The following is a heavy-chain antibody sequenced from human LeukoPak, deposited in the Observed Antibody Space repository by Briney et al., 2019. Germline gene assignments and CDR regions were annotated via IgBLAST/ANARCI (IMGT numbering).Heavy chain of an antibody. CDR1: GGSISSYY. V-gene: IGHV4-59*08. CDR2: IYYGGST. Sequence: SETLSLTCTVSGGSISSYYWSWIRQPPGKGLEWIGYIYYGGSTNYNPSLKSRVTISVDTSKKQFSLKLNSVTAADTAVYYCARRYCSGGTCYGDNWGQGTLVTVSS. CDR3: ARRYCSGGTCYGDN. D-gene: IGHD2-15*01. J-gene: IGHJ4*02.